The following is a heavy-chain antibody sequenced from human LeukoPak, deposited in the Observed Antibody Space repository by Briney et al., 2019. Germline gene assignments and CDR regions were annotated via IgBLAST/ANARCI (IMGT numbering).Heavy chain of an antibody. V-gene: IGHV4-4*07. CDR2: IYTSGRT. J-gene: IGHJ5*02. CDR1: VGSISIYY. D-gene: IGHD4-17*01. Sequence: PPETLCLTCIVSVGSISIYYWSCSRGPAGEGVWWIGRIYTSGRTNYNPSLKRRVTMSVDTSKNQFSLKLSSVTAADTAVYYCARVWGDYEMGDNWFDPWGQGTLVTVSS. CDR3: ARVWGDYEMGDNWFDP.